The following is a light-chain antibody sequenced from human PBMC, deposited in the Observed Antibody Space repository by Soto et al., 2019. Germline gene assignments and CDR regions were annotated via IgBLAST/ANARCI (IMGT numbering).Light chain of an antibody. CDR2: DAS. CDR1: QSVSSY. CDR3: QQRSNWPPIT. Sequence: EIVLTQSPATLSLSPGERDTLSCRASQSVSSYLAWYQQKPGQAPRLLIYDASNRATGIPARFSGSGSGTDFTLTISSLEPEDFAVYYCQQRSNWPPITFHQATRLEIK. V-gene: IGKV3-11*01. J-gene: IGKJ5*01.